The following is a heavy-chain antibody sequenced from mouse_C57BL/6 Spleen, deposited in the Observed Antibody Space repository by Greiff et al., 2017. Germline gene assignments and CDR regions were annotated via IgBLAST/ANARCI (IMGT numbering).Heavy chain of an antibody. Sequence: EVQRVESGGGLVKPGGSLKLSCAASGFTFSSYTMSWVRQTPEKRLEWVATISGGGGNTYYPDSVKGRSTISRDNATNTLYLQMSSLRSEDTALYYCARLRHWYFDVWGTGTTVTVSA. V-gene: IGHV5-9*01. CDR1: GFTFSSYT. CDR3: ARLRHWYFDV. J-gene: IGHJ1*03. CDR2: ISGGGGNT.